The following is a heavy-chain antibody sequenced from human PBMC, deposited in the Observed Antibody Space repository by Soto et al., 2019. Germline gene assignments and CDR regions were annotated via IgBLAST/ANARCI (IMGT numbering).Heavy chain of an antibody. CDR1: GFTFSDYY. CDR2: ISSSSTYT. V-gene: IGHV3-11*06. Sequence: QVQLVESGGVLVKPGGSLRLSCAASGFTFSDYYMSWVRQAPGKGLEWVSYISSSSTYTNYADSVRGRFTISRDNAKNSVYLQMNSLRAEDTAVYYCARRSVYGSGTYLYFDYWGQGTLVTVSS. CDR3: ARRSVYGSGTYLYFDY. J-gene: IGHJ4*02. D-gene: IGHD3-10*01.